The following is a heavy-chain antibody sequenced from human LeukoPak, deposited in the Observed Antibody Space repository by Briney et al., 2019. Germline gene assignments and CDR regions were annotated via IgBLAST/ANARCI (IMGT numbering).Heavy chain of an antibody. CDR3: ARSSNSRLRLDY. V-gene: IGHV1-3*01. J-gene: IGHJ4*02. CDR2: INAGNGNT. D-gene: IGHD6-13*01. CDR1: GYTFTSYA. Sequence: GASVKVSCKASGYTFTSYAMHWVRQAPGQRLEWMGWINAGNGNTKYSQRFQGRVTITRDTSAGTAYMELSSLRSEDTAVYYCARSSNSRLRLDYWGQGTLVTVSS.